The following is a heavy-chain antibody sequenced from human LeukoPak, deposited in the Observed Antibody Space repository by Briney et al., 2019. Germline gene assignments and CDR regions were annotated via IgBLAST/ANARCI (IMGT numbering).Heavy chain of an antibody. CDR3: ARDGASLDY. CDR1: GFTLSSYW. CDR2: IKQDGSEK. V-gene: IGHV3-7*01. Sequence: PGXSLRLSCAASGFTLSSYWMSWVRQAPGKGLEWVANIKQDGSEKYDVDSVKGRFTISRDNAKNSLYLQMNSLRAEDTAVYYCARDGASLDYWGQGTLVTVSS. J-gene: IGHJ4*02.